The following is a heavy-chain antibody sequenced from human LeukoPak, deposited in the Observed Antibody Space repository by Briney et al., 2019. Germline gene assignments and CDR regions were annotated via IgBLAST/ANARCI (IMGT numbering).Heavy chain of an antibody. CDR2: IWYDGSNK. J-gene: IGHJ6*02. Sequence: PGGSLRLSCAASGFTFSSYSMNWVRQAPGKGLEWVAVIWYDGSNKYYADSVKGRFTISRDNSKNTLYLQMNSLRAEDTAVYYCARDGGTGQDQLYYYYGMDVWGQGTTVTVSS. D-gene: IGHD3/OR15-3a*01. CDR1: GFTFSSYS. CDR3: ARDGGTGQDQLYYYYGMDV. V-gene: IGHV3-33*08.